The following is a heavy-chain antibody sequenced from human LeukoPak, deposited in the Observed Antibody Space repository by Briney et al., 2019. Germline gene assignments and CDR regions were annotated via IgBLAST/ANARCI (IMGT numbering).Heavy chain of an antibody. V-gene: IGHV1-69*05. CDR1: GGTFSTYP. CDR3: AGSDA. CDR2: RIAVFPAP. J-gene: IGHJ5*02. Sequence: SVKVSSKASGGTFSTYPINWVRQAPGQGLEWMGGRIAVFPAPNYAQKFQGRITVTTDESTATAYMELSSLRSDDTAVYYCAGSDAWGQGTLVTVSS.